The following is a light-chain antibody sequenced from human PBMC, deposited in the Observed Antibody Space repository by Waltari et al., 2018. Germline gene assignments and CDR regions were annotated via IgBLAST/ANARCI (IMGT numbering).Light chain of an antibody. CDR1: GDYSAYT. Sequence: QLVLTQSPSASASLGASVKLTCTLTGDYSAYTIAWHQLQPEKGPRYLMNVNSDGSHDKADGIPERFSGSSAGAERYRIISRLQSDDEADYFCQTWGMNIQVFGGGTRLTVL. J-gene: IGLJ3*02. CDR3: QTWGMNIQV. CDR2: VNSDGSH. V-gene: IGLV4-69*01.